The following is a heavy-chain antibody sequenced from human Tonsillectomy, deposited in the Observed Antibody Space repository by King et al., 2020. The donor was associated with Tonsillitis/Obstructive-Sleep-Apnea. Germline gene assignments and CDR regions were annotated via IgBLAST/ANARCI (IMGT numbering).Heavy chain of an antibody. CDR1: GYSFTNYW. V-gene: IGHV5-51*01. Sequence: VQLVESGAEVKKPGESLKISCKGSGYSFTNYWIGWVRQMPGKGLEWMGIIYPGDSDTRYSPSFQGQVTISADKSISTAYLQWSSLKASDTAMYYCARQPFTVGPAFDIWGQGTMVTVSS. CDR2: IYPGDSDT. J-gene: IGHJ3*02. D-gene: IGHD4-23*01. CDR3: ARQPFTVGPAFDI.